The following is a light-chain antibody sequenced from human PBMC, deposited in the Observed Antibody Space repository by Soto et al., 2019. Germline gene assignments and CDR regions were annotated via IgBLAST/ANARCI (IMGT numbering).Light chain of an antibody. CDR1: QSIGGD. J-gene: IGKJ3*01. Sequence: EIVMTQSPATLSVSPGERATLSCRASQSIGGDLAWYQQKPGQAPRLLIYRASTRATGIPARFSGSGSGTDFPLTSSSLQAEDFAVYCRQQFKDWPITFGPGTKV. CDR3: QQFKDWPIT. CDR2: RAS. V-gene: IGKV3-15*01.